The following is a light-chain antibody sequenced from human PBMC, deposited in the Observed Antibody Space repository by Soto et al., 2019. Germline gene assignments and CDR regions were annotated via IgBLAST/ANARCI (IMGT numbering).Light chain of an antibody. CDR1: SGHSSYA. J-gene: IGLJ2*01. CDR2: LNSDGSH. V-gene: IGLV4-69*01. CDR3: QTWDTGIVV. Sequence: QSVVPQSPSASASLGASVKLTCTLTSGHSSYAIAWHQQRPEKGPRYLMKLNSDGSHNKGDGIPDRFSGSSSVAERYLTISSLQSEDEADYYCQTWDTGIVVFGGGTKLTVL.